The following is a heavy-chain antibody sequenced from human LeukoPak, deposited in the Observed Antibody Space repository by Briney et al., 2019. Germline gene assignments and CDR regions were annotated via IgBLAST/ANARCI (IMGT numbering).Heavy chain of an antibody. CDR1: GGSISSYY. J-gene: IGHJ3*02. D-gene: IGHD5-24*01. V-gene: IGHV4-59*01. CDR3: ARGRNGYINSAFDI. CDR2: IYYSGST. Sequence: PSGTLSLTCTVSGGSISSYYWSWIRQPPGKGLEWIGYIYYSGSTNYNPSLKSRVTISVDTSKNQFSLKLSSVTAADTAVYYCARGRNGYINSAFDIWGQGTMVTVSS.